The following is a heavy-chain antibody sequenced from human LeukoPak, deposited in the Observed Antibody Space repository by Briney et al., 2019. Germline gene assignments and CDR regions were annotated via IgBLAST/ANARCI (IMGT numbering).Heavy chain of an antibody. Sequence: GGSLRLSCAASGFTFSDHYMDWVRQAPGEGLEWVGRTRNKANSYTTEYAASVTGSFTISRDDSKNTLYLQMNSLKPEDTAVYYCARAYERPYYFDYWGQGTLVTVSS. V-gene: IGHV3-72*01. D-gene: IGHD2-8*01. CDR1: GFTFSDHY. CDR2: TRNKANSYTT. J-gene: IGHJ4*02. CDR3: ARAYERPYYFDY.